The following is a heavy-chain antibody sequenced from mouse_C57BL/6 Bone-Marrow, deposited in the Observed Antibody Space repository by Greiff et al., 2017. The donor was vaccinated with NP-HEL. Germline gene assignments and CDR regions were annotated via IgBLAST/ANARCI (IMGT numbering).Heavy chain of an antibody. D-gene: IGHD2-1*01. V-gene: IGHV14-4*01. CDR3: TAYGNYLGAMDY. CDR1: GFNIKDDY. J-gene: IGHJ4*01. CDR2: IDPENGDT. Sequence: VQLQQSGAELVRPGASVKLSCTASGFNIKDDYMHWVKQRPEQGLEWIGWIDPENGDTEYASKFQGKATITADTSSNTAYLQLSSLTSEDPAVYYCTAYGNYLGAMDYWGQGTSVTVSS.